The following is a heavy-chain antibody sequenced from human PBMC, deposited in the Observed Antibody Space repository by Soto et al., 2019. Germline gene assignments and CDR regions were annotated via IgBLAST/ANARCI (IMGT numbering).Heavy chain of an antibody. CDR1: GGSISSYY. CDR2: IYYSGST. CDR3: ARRLFGVVTWYFDR. Sequence: SETLSLTCTVSGGSISSYYWSWIRQPPGKGLEWIGYIYYSGSTNYNPSLKSRVTISVDTSKNQFSLKLSSVTAADTAVYYCARRLFGVVTWYFDRWGRGTLVTVSS. J-gene: IGHJ2*01. V-gene: IGHV4-59*08. D-gene: IGHD3-3*01.